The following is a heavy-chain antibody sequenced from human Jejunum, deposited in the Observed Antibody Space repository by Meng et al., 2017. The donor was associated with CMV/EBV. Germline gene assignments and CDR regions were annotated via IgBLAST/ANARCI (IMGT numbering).Heavy chain of an antibody. CDR3: ARAHDSISNPYFDF. V-gene: IGHV1-69*05. J-gene: IGHJ4*02. CDR2: IVNLLGTV. CDR1: GGTFSSYA. Sequence: ASGGTFSSYAISWVRQAPGHGVEWMGGIVNLLGTVNYAQKFQGRITITTDESTSTGYMELSSLRSEDTAVYYCARAHDSISNPYFDFWGQGTLVTVSS. D-gene: IGHD3-3*02.